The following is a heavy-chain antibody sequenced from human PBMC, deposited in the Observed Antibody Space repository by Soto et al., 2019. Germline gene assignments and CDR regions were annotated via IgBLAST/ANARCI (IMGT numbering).Heavy chain of an antibody. V-gene: IGHV1-69*13. CDR1: GGTFSSYA. CDR3: ARSEWFGELFNYFDY. CDR2: IIPIFGTA. D-gene: IGHD3-10*01. J-gene: IGHJ4*02. Sequence: SVKVSCKASGGTFSSYAISWVRQAPGQGLEWMGGIIPIFGTANYAQKFQGRVAITADESTSTAYMELSSLRSEDTAVYYCARSEWFGELFNYFDYWGQGTLVTVSS.